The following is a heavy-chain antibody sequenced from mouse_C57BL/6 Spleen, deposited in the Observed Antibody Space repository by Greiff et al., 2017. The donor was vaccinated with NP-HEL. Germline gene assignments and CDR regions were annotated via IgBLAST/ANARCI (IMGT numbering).Heavy chain of an antibody. CDR1: GFTFSSYT. V-gene: IGHV5-9*01. J-gene: IGHJ3*01. CDR2: ISGGGGNT. Sequence: EVQVVESGGGLVKPGGSLKLSCAASGFTFSSYTMSWVRQTPEKRLEWVATISGGGGNTYYPDSVKGRFTISRDNAKNTLYLQMSSLRSEDTALYYCARDFFAYWGQGTLVTVSA. CDR3: ARDFFAY.